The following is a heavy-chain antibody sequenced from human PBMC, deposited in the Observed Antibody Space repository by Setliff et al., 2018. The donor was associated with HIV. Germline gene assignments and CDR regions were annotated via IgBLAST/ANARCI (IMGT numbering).Heavy chain of an antibody. CDR2: IKSKEDGGTR. J-gene: IGHJ5*02. Sequence: PGGSLRLSCAASGFSFGAYAMSWVRQAPGKGLEWVGRIKSKEDGGTREYAAPVKGRFTISRDDSKNTLYLQMNSLEIEDTAVYYCTTRLSGSYIPNWFDPWGQGQRSPSPQ. CDR1: GFSFGAYA. D-gene: IGHD1-26*01. V-gene: IGHV3-15*01. CDR3: TTRLSGSYIPNWFDP.